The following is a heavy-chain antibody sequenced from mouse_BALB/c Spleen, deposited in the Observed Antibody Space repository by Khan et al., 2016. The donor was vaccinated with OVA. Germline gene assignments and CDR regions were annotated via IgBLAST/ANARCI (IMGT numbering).Heavy chain of an antibody. CDR1: GYTFTSYW. Sequence: QVQLQQSGAELAKPGASVKMSCKASGYTFTSYWMHWVKQRPGQGLEWIGYINPSTGYTEYNQKFTDKATLTADKSSSTAYMQLSSLTSEDSAVYYCASYYGSSYFDYWGQGTTLTVSS. J-gene: IGHJ2*01. V-gene: IGHV1-7*01. CDR2: INPSTGYT. CDR3: ASYYGSSYFDY. D-gene: IGHD1-1*01.